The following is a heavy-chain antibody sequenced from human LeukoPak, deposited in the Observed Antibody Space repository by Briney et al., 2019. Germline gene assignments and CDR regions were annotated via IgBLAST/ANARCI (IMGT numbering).Heavy chain of an antibody. D-gene: IGHD2-15*01. CDR1: GGSISSYY. CDR2: IYYSGST. Sequence: SETLSLTCTVSGGSISSYYWSWIRQPPGKGLEWIGYIYYSGSTNYNPSLKSRVTISVDTSKNQFSLKLSSVTAADTAVYYCARHPFATPLDYWGRGTLLTVSS. CDR3: ARHPFATPLDY. J-gene: IGHJ4*02. V-gene: IGHV4-59*08.